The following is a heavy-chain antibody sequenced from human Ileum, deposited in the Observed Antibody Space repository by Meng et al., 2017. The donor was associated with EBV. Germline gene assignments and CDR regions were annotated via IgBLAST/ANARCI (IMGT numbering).Heavy chain of an antibody. J-gene: IGHJ4*02. D-gene: IGHD6-19*01. CDR1: GVPSDRSSEN. CDR2: IYESRTT. Sequence: QVQESGQGLVQRSGTLWSICSVAGVPSDRSSENWGGIRHSPGKGLEWMGNIYESRTTYYNPSLKSRVTISVDTSKNQFSLKLSSVTAADTAVYYCARGYSSGWYYFDSWGQGTLVTVSS. V-gene: IGHV4-39*01. CDR3: ARGYSSGWYYFDS.